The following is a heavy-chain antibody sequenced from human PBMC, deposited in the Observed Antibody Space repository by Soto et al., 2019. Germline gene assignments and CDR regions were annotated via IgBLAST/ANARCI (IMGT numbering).Heavy chain of an antibody. CDR2: IYYSGST. Sequence: PSETLSLTCTVSGGSISSGDYYWSWIRQPPGKGLKWIGYIYYSGSTYYNPSLKSRVTISVDKSKNQFSLKLSSVTAADTAVYYCARHGGDSRVLGMDVWGQGTTVTVSS. CDR1: GGSISSGDYY. J-gene: IGHJ6*02. CDR3: ARHGGDSRVLGMDV. D-gene: IGHD2-21*02. V-gene: IGHV4-30-4*01.